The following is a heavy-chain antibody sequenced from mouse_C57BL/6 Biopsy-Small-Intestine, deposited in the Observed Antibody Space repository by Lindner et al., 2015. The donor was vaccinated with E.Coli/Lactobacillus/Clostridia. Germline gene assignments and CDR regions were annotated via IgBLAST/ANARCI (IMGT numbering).Heavy chain of an antibody. D-gene: IGHD4-1*01. CDR1: GFTFSDYG. CDR3: ARERIGTDY. CDR2: IRSGGSTI. V-gene: IGHV5-17*01. Sequence: EVQLQESGGDLVKPGGSLKLSCAASGFTFSDYGMHWVRQAPEKGLEWVAYIRSGGSTIHYADTVKGRFTISRDNAKNTLFLQMTSLRSEDTAMYYCARERIGTDYWGQGTTLTVSS. J-gene: IGHJ2*01.